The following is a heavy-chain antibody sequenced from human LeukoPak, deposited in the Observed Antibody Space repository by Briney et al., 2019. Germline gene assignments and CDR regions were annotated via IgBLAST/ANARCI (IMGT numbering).Heavy chain of an antibody. CDR3: ARVGRNIVVVPAAHLSYYYYYYMDV. CDR2: INSDGSST. V-gene: IGHV3-74*01. CDR1: GFTFSSYW. Sequence: GGSLRLSCAASGFTFSSYWMHWVRQAPGKGLVWVSRINSDGSSTSYADSVKGRFTISRDNSKNTLYLQMGSLRAEDMAVYYCARVGRNIVVVPAAHLSYYYYYYMDVWGKGTTVTISS. D-gene: IGHD2-2*01. J-gene: IGHJ6*03.